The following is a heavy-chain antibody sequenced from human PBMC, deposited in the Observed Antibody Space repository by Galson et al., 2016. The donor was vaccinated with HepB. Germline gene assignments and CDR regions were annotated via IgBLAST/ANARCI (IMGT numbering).Heavy chain of an antibody. Sequence: PALVKPTQTLTLTCTFSEFSLSTYGVGVGWIRQPPGGSLAWLGIIYWYGVRDRPSLHGRPTITKDTSKNEVVLAVTNLDPDDTGTYYFAHTETATTAGTARFTHWGQGVLVTVSS. CDR1: EFSLSTYGVG. CDR3: AHTETATTAGTARFTH. CDR2: IYWYGV. V-gene: IGHV2-5*01. D-gene: IGHD4-17*01. J-gene: IGHJ4*02.